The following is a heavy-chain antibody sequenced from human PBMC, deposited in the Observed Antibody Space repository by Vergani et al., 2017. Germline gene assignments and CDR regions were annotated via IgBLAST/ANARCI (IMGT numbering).Heavy chain of an antibody. Sequence: QVQLVESGGGVVQPGGSLRLSCAASGFTFSSYGMHWVRQAPGKGLEWVAFIRYDGSNKYYADSVKGRFTISRDNSKNTLYLQMNSLRAEDTAVYYCAKDLGGSGWYFSVHYYYMDVWGKGTTVTVSS. J-gene: IGHJ6*03. D-gene: IGHD6-19*01. CDR3: AKDLGGSGWYFSVHYYYMDV. CDR1: GFTFSSYG. CDR2: IRYDGSNK. V-gene: IGHV3-30*02.